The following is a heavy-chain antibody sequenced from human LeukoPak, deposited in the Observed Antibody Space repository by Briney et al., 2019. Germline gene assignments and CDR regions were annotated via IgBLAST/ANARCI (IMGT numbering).Heavy chain of an antibody. J-gene: IGHJ6*03. Sequence: PGGSLRLSCAASGFTFSDYYMNWIRQAPGKGLEWVAYISSRSSTIFYADSVKDRLTISRDNGKNSLYLQMSGLRAEDTAVYYCARDHGSSWRSSSHSNMDVWGKGTTVPVSS. CDR2: ISSRSSTI. CDR1: GFTFSDYY. D-gene: IGHD6-13*01. CDR3: ARDHGSSWRSSSHSNMDV. V-gene: IGHV3-11*01.